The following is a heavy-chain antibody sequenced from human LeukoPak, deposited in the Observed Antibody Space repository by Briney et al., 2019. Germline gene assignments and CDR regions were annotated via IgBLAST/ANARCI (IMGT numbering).Heavy chain of an antibody. CDR3: ARPISSQGYFGVVID. CDR1: GYSISSASY. CDR2: IYHSGSP. Sequence: PSETLSLTCAVSGYSISSASYWGWIRQPPGKGLEWIGNIYHSGSPYYNPSLKSRVTISVDTSKNQFSLKLSSVTAADTAVYYCARPISSQGYFGVVIDWGQGALVTVSS. V-gene: IGHV4-38-2*01. J-gene: IGHJ4*02. D-gene: IGHD3-3*01.